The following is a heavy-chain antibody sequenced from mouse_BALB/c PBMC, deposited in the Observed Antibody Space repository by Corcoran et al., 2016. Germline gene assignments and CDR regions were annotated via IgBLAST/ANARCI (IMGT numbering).Heavy chain of an antibody. CDR3: ARGIYYGSHYYAMDY. D-gene: IGHD1-1*01. CDR1: GYTFTNYG. Sequence: QIQLVQSGPELKKPGETVKISCKASGYTFTNYGMNWVKQAPGKGLKWMGWINTYTGEPTYADDFKGRFACSLETSASTAYLQINNLKNEDKATYFCARGIYYGSHYYAMDYWGQGTSVTVSS. V-gene: IGHV9-1*02. J-gene: IGHJ4*01. CDR2: INTYTGEP.